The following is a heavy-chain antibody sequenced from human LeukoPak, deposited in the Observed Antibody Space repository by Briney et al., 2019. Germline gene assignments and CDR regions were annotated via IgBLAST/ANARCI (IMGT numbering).Heavy chain of an antibody. Sequence: GGSLRLSCAASGFTFSSYSMNWVRQAPGKGLEWVSSISSSSSYIYYADSVKGRFTISRDNAKNSLYLQMNSLRAEDTAVYYCARGYCSGGSRNCDYLDYWGQGTLVTVSS. J-gene: IGHJ4*02. V-gene: IGHV3-21*01. D-gene: IGHD2-15*01. CDR2: ISSSSSYI. CDR1: GFTFSSYS. CDR3: ARGYCSGGSRNCDYLDY.